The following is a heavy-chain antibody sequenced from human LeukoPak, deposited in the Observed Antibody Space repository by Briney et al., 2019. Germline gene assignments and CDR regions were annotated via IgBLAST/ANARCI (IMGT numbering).Heavy chain of an antibody. J-gene: IGHJ6*03. Sequence: GGSLRLSCAASGFTFSSYGMHWVRQALGKGLEWVAVISYDGSNKYYADSVKGRFTISRDNSKNTLYLQMNSLRAEDTAVYYCAKDLSGSYSYYYYYYYMDVWGKGTTVTVSS. CDR3: AKDLSGSYSYYYYYYYMDV. CDR1: GFTFSSYG. CDR2: ISYDGSNK. D-gene: IGHD1-26*01. V-gene: IGHV3-30*18.